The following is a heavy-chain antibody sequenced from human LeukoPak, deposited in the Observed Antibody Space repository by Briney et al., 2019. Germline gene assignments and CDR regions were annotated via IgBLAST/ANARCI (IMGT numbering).Heavy chain of an antibody. V-gene: IGHV3-23*01. D-gene: IGHD4-17*01. CDR1: GFTFSSYA. CDR2: ISGSGGST. Sequence: GGSLRLSCAASGFTFSSYAMSWVRQAPRKGLEWVSAISGSGGSTYYADSVKGRFTISRDNSKNTLYLQMNSLRAEDTAVYYCAKLGQMTTVTTSENYWGQGTLVTVSS. J-gene: IGHJ4*02. CDR3: AKLGQMTTVTTSENY.